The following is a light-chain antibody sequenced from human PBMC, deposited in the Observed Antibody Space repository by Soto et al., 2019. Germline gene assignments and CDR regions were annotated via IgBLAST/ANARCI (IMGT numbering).Light chain of an antibody. CDR3: QQYGSSPPT. CDR1: QSVSNNY. Sequence: EIVLTQSQGTLSLSPGERATLSCRASQSVSNNYLAWYQRKPGQAPRLLIYGASYRATDIPGRFSGSGSGTDFTLTITRLEPEDFAGYYCQQYGSSPPTFGQGTKVEIK. V-gene: IGKV3-20*01. CDR2: GAS. J-gene: IGKJ1*01.